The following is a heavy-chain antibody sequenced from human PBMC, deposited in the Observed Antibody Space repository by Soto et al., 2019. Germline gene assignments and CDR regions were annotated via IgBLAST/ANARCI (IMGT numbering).Heavy chain of an antibody. CDR1: GGSISSDDFF. J-gene: IGHJ6*02. CDR2: IYHSGTT. CDR3: ARDEDHGSGLSGGMDV. D-gene: IGHD3-10*01. V-gene: IGHV4-31*03. Sequence: QVQLQESGPGLVKPSETLSISCNVSGGSISSDDFFWSWVRRHPARGLEWIGYIYHSGTTYYNPSLQSRITISVDTSKNQFSLKLRSVTAAETAVYFCARDEDHGSGLSGGMDVWGQGTAVTVS.